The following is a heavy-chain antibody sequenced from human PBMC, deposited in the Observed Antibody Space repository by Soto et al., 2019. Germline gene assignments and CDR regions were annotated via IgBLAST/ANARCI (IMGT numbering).Heavy chain of an antibody. V-gene: IGHV3-33*01. CDR2: IWYDGSKE. CDR3: ARDRGPRTVTSIDY. J-gene: IGHJ4*02. CDR1: GFTFSSYG. Sequence: QVQLVESGGGVVQPGRSLRLSCAASGFTFSSYGMHWVRQAPGEGLEWVALIWYDGSKEYYADSVKGRFTISRDNSKDTLYLQMNSLRAEDTAVYYCARDRGPRTVTSIDYWGQGTLVTVSS. D-gene: IGHD4-17*01.